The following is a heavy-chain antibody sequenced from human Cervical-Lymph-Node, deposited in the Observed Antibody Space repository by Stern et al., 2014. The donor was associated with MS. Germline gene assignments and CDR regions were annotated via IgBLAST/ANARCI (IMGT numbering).Heavy chain of an antibody. V-gene: IGHV5-51*01. CDR2: IYPGDSHP. CDR3: ARPTVTSGYFDY. CDR1: GYSFTSYW. J-gene: IGHJ4*02. D-gene: IGHD4-17*01. Sequence: VQLVESGAEVKKPGESLKISCKGSGYSFTSYWIGWVRQMPGKGLEWMGIIYPGDSHPRYSPSYQGQVPISADKSISTAYLQWSSLKASDTAMYYCARPTVTSGYFDYWGQGTLVTVSS.